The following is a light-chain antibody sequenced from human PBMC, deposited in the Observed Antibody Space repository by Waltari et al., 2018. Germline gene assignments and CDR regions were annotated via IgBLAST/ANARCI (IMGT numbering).Light chain of an antibody. V-gene: IGLV4-69*02. J-gene: IGLJ2*01. CDR3: QTWDSGIVV. CDR2: LNSDGSH. Sequence: QLVLTQSPSASASLGASVKITCTLSSGHSNYVIAWHQQQPGRGPRYLMGLNSDGSHTKRDGIPDRFSGSSSGTERFLIISSLQSEDEADYYCQTWDSGIVVFGGGTKLTVL. CDR1: SGHSNYV.